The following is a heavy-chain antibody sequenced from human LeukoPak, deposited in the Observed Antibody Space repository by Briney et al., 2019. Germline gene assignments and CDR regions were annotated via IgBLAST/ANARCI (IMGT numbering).Heavy chain of an antibody. Sequence: PSGTLSLTCAVSGGSITNINWWSWVRPSPGKGLEWIGEIYHTGLTKYNPALQSRVIMAVDRSKNQFSLNMTSVTAADTAIYYCGSNVIGWRALDHWGQGTLVTVSS. D-gene: IGHD6-19*01. J-gene: IGHJ4*02. CDR3: GSNVIGWRALDH. CDR1: GGSITNINW. CDR2: IYHTGLT. V-gene: IGHV4-4*02.